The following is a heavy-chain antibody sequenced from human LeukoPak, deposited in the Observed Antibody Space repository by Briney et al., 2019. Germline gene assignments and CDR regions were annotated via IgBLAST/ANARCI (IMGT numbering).Heavy chain of an antibody. J-gene: IGHJ5*02. Sequence: YPSEPLSLTCIASGGPFSSYYWSWIRKPPGKELEWIGYIYYSGSTNYNPSLKSRVTISVDTSKNQFSLKLSSVTAADTAVYYCARVGDYNWFDPWGQGTLVTVSS. CDR3: ARVGDYNWFDP. CDR2: IYYSGST. D-gene: IGHD4-17*01. CDR1: GGPFSSYY. V-gene: IGHV4-59*01.